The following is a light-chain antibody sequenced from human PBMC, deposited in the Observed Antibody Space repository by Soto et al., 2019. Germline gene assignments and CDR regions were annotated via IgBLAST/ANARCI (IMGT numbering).Light chain of an antibody. Sequence: QSALTQPASVSGSPGQSIAFSCTGTSSDIGDYNYVSWYQQHPGKAPKLIIYDVSNRPSGVSNRFSGSMSGNTASLTISGLQPEDEADYYCSSYAGSTIVIFGGGTKVTVL. J-gene: IGLJ2*01. CDR1: SSDIGDYNY. V-gene: IGLV2-14*03. CDR2: DVS. CDR3: SSYAGSTIVI.